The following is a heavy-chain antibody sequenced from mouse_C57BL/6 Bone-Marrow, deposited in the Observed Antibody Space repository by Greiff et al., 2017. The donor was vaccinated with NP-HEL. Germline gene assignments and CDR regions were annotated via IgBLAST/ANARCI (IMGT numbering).Heavy chain of an antibody. CDR2: IYPGSGST. CDR3: ARTPFFYGGDDAMDY. D-gene: IGHD2-13*01. Sequence: VQLQQPVASVKMSCKASGYTFNSYWITWVKQRPGQGLEWIGDIYPGSGSTNYNEKFKSKATLTVDTSSSTAYMQLSSLTSEDSAVDYCARTPFFYGGDDAMDYWGQGTSVTVSS. CDR1: GYTFNSYW. V-gene: IGHV1-55*01. J-gene: IGHJ4*01.